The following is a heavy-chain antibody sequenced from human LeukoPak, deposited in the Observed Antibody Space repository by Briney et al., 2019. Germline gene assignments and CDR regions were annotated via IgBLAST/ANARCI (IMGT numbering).Heavy chain of an antibody. J-gene: IGHJ4*02. CDR3: TKGTGSSWTIDY. D-gene: IGHD6-13*01. V-gene: IGHV1-69*13. CDR1: GGTFSSYA. Sequence: SVKVSCKASGGTFSSYAISWVRQAPGQGLEWMGGIIPIFGTANYAQKFQGRVTITADESTSTAYMELSSLRSEDTAVYYCTKGTGSSWTIDYWGQGTLVTVSS. CDR2: IIPIFGTA.